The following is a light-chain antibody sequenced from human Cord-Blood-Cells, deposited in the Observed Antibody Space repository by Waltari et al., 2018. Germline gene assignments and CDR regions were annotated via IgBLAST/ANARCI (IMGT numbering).Light chain of an antibody. CDR1: SSDVGGYNY. CDR3: SSYTSSSTLV. J-gene: IGLJ2*01. CDR2: DVS. V-gene: IGLV2-14*01. Sequence: QSALTQPASVSGSPGQSLTISCTGTSSDVGGYNYVSWYQQHPGKAPKLMIYDVSNRPSGVSNRFSGSKSGNTASLTISGLQAEDEADYYCSSYTSSSTLVFGGGTKLTDL.